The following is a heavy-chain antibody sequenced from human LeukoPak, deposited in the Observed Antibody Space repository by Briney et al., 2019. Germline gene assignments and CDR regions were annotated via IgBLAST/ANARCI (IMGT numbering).Heavy chain of an antibody. J-gene: IGHJ4*02. Sequence: GGSLRLSCAASGFTFRSYWMHWVRQAPGKGLVWVSRINSDGSSTNYADSVKGRFTISRDNAKNTLYLQMNSLRAEDTAVYYCARAPYYDFWSGYPPDYWGQGTLVTVAS. CDR1: GFTFRSYW. CDR3: ARAPYYDFWSGYPPDY. V-gene: IGHV3-74*01. CDR2: INSDGSST. D-gene: IGHD3-3*01.